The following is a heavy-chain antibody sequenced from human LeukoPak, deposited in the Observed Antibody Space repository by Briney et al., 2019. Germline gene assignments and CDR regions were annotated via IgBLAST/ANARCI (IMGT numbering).Heavy chain of an antibody. J-gene: IGHJ4*02. Sequence: GGSLRLSCAASGFTLSNHWMSWVRQAPGKGLEWVANIKQDGSEEYYVDSVKGRFAISRDNAKNSLYLQMNSLRAEDTAGYYCARSVRGAFDYWGQGTLVTVSS. CDR3: ARSVRGAFDY. V-gene: IGHV3-7*01. D-gene: IGHD3-16*01. CDR1: GFTLSNHW. CDR2: IKQDGSEE.